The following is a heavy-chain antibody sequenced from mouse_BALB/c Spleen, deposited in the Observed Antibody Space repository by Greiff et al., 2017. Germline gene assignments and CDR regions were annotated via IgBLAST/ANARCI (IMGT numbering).Heavy chain of an antibody. D-gene: IGHD5-5*01. CDR2: INPSNGRT. CDR3: AGWDGTTRYFDV. V-gene: IGHV1S81*02. Sequence: QVQLQQSGAELVKPGASVKLSCKASGYTFTSYGMHWVKQRPGQGLEWIGEINPSNGRTNYNEKFKSKATLTVDKSSSTAYMQLSSLTSEGSAVYCSAGWDGTTRYFDVWGAGTTVTVSS. CDR1: GYTFTSYG. J-gene: IGHJ1*01.